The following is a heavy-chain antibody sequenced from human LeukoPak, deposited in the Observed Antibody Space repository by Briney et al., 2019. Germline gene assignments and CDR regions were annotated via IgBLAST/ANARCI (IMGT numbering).Heavy chain of an antibody. CDR1: GYTFTSYG. D-gene: IGHD3-10*01. CDR3: ARAGSGSYYVKAPFDY. V-gene: IGHV1-18*01. CDR2: ISAYNGNT. Sequence: ASVKVSCKASGYTFTSYGISWVRQAPGQGLEWMGWISAYNGNTNYAQKLQGRVIMTTDTSTSTAYMELRSLRSDDTAVYYCARAGSGSYYVKAPFDYWGQGTLVTVSS. J-gene: IGHJ4*02.